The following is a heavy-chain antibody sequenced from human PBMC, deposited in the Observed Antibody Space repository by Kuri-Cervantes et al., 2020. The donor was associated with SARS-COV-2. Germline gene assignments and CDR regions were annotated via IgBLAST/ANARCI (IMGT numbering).Heavy chain of an antibody. J-gene: IGHJ4*02. CDR1: GGTFSSYA. V-gene: IGHV1-69*05. CDR3: ARWVGLEPTGFDY. D-gene: IGHD1-1*01. CDR2: IIPIFGTA. Sequence: SVKVSCKASGGTFSSYAISWVRQAPGQGLEWMGGIIPIFGTANYAQKLQGRVTITTDESTSTAYMELSSLRPEDTAVYYCARWVGLEPTGFDYWGQGTLVTVSS.